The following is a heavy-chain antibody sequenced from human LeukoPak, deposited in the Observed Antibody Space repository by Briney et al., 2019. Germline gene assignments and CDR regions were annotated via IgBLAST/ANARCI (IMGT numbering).Heavy chain of an antibody. CDR3: VRGGPYGDYDAY. V-gene: IGHV3-11*06. Sequence: GGSLRLSCAVSGFTSSDYYMSWVRQAPGKEVECVSYMSRDNTDTNYADSVRGRFTITRENAKNSLYLQMNSLRAEDTAVYYCVRGGPYGDYDAYWGQGTLVTV. D-gene: IGHD4-17*01. CDR2: MSRDNTDT. CDR1: GFTSSDYY. J-gene: IGHJ4*02.